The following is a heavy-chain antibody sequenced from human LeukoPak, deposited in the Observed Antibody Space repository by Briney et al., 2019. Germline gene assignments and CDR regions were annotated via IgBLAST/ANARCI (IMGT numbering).Heavy chain of an antibody. CDR2: FFYTGTT. D-gene: IGHD2-21*02. Sequence: SETLSLTCTVSGASISSHSWSWIRQPPGQGLEWIGHFFYTGTTNYNPSHTSRVTMSLDTSKNQFSLKLSSVTAADTAVYYCARAEVTTIGGGRYFHHWGQGILVTVSS. CDR3: ARAEVTTIGGGRYFHH. V-gene: IGHV4-59*11. CDR1: GASISSHS. J-gene: IGHJ4*02.